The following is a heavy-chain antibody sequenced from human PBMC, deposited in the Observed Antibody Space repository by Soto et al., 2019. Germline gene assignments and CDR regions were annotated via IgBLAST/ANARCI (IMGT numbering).Heavy chain of an antibody. V-gene: IGHV3-23*01. D-gene: IGHD3-22*01. CDR3: AKDKSGYYSDAFDI. CDR1: GFTFSRYG. J-gene: IGHJ3*02. CDR2: MTGSGESA. Sequence: EVQLLESGGGLVQPGGSLRLSCVASGFTFSRYGMSWVRQAPGKGLEWVSAMTGSGESAYYADSVKGRFSISRDNSKNTLYLQMNSLRAEDTALYYCAKDKSGYYSDAFDIWGHGTMVTVSS.